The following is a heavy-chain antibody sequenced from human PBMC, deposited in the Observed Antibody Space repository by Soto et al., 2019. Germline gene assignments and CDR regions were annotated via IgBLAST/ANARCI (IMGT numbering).Heavy chain of an antibody. CDR2: ISGSGDGDGT. CDR3: AKRSGYQEAAYLDY. CDR1: GFTFSSYA. Sequence: GGSLRLSCAASGFTFSSYAMTWVRQAPGRGLEWVSAISGSGDGDGTYYADSVKGRFTISRDNSKNTLYLQMNSLRAEDTAVYYCAKRSGYQEAAYLDYWGQGTLVTVSS. V-gene: IGHV3-23*01. D-gene: IGHD5-12*01. J-gene: IGHJ4*02.